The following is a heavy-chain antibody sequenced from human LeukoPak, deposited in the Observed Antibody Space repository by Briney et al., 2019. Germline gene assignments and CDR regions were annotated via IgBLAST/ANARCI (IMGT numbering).Heavy chain of an antibody. CDR3: ARDRIAAAGTMGYYFDY. V-gene: IGHV1-46*01. D-gene: IGHD6-13*01. CDR2: INPSGGST. Sequence: GASVKVSCKASGYTFTSYYMHWVRQAPGQGLEWMGIINPSGGSTSYAQKFQGRVTITADESTSTAYMELSSLRSEDTAVYYCARDRIAAAGTMGYYFDYWGQGTLVTVSS. CDR1: GYTFTSYY. J-gene: IGHJ4*02.